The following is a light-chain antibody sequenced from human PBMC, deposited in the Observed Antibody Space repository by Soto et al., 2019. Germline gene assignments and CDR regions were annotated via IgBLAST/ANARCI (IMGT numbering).Light chain of an antibody. V-gene: IGKV1-5*01. CDR1: QSVTNW. CDR2: DAS. CDR3: QQYTTYPYT. Sequence: DIQMTQSPSTLSASVGDRVTITCRASQSVTNWLAWYQQKPGKAPNLLIYDASRLQSGIPSGFSGSGSGTDFTLTISSLQPDDFATYYCQQYTTYPYTFGQGTKLEIK. J-gene: IGKJ2*01.